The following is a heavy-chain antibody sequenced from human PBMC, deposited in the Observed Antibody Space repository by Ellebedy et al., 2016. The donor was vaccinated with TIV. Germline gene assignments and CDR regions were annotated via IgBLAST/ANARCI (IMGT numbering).Heavy chain of an antibody. Sequence: SETLSLXCTVSGGSISSTSDYWDWIRQAPGKGLEWIGAIYSSGSTNYNPSLKSRVTISVDTSKNQFSLKLSSVTAADTAVYYCARSRGSSVIDYNYFGMDVWGQGTSVTVSS. CDR1: GGSISSTSDY. V-gene: IGHV4-39*07. CDR2: IYSSGST. CDR3: ARSRGSSVIDYNYFGMDV. J-gene: IGHJ6*02. D-gene: IGHD2-21*01.